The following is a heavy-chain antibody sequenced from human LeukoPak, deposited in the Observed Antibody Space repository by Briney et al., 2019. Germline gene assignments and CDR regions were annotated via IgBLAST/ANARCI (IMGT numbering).Heavy chain of an antibody. V-gene: IGHV4-34*01. Sequence: SETLSLTCAVYGGSFSGYYWSWIRQPPGKGLEWIGEINHSGSTNYNPSLKSRVTISVDTSKNQFSLKLSSVTAADTAVYYCARRTGTTVYYYYYYYMDVWGKGTTVTVSS. CDR1: GGSFSGYY. D-gene: IGHD1-1*01. J-gene: IGHJ6*03. CDR2: INHSGST. CDR3: ARRTGTTVYYYYYYYMDV.